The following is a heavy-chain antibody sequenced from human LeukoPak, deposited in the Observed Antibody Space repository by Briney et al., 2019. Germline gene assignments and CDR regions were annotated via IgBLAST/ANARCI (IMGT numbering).Heavy chain of an antibody. CDR1: GFTFSNYN. V-gene: IGHV3-48*02. J-gene: IGHJ4*02. CDR2: ISSSGSMT. D-gene: IGHD3-3*01. Sequence: GGSLRLSCAASGFTFSNYNMNWVRQAPGKGLEWVSYISSSGSMTYYADSVKGRFTIFRDNAKNSLYLQMNSLRDEDTAVYYCARDWNYWGQGTLVTVSS. CDR3: ARDWNY.